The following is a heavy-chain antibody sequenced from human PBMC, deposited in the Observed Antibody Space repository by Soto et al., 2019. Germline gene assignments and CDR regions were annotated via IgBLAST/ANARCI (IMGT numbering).Heavy chain of an antibody. CDR2: ITPVLGIA. V-gene: IGHV1-69*02. Sequence: QVQLMQSGAEVKKPGSSVKVSCEASGRTFSSYSIIWVRQAPGQGLEWMGRITPVLGIANYAQKFQGRVTITADKSTRTAYMDLSSLTFEDTAVYYWARGGAVARDPNLQRYYYGMDVWGQGTTVTVSS. CDR3: ARGGAVARDPNLQRYYYGMDV. D-gene: IGHD6-19*01. CDR1: GRTFSSYS. J-gene: IGHJ6*02.